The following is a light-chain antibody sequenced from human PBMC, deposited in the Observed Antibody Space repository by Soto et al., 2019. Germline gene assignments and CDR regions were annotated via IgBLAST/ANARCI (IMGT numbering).Light chain of an antibody. CDR3: ATWDDSLNGFYV. Sequence: QPVLTQPPSASGTPGQGVTISCSGSTSNIGSNYVYWYQQLPGTAPKLLIYRNNQRPSGVPDRFSGSKSGTSASLAISGLRSDEEADYFCATWDDSLNGFYVFGTGTKLTVL. J-gene: IGLJ1*01. CDR2: RNN. V-gene: IGLV1-47*01. CDR1: TSNIGSNY.